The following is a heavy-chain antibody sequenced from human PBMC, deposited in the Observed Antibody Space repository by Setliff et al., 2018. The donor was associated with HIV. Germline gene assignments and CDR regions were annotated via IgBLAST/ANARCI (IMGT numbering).Heavy chain of an antibody. V-gene: IGHV1-69*05. CDR2: IIPTFTRA. J-gene: IGHJ5*02. Sequence: SVKVSCKASGGTFVRFGISWVRQAPGQGLEWMGGIIPTFTRANYAQKFQARVIITTDKSTSTAFMELTNLTSEDTAVYYSARSVHSLYGDYATYFDPWGQGTQVTVSS. CDR3: ARSVHSLYGDYATYFDP. CDR1: GGTFVRFG. D-gene: IGHD4-17*01.